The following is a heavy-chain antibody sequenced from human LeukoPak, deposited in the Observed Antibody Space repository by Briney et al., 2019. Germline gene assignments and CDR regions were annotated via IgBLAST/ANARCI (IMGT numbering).Heavy chain of an antibody. D-gene: IGHD3-16*01. CDR1: GFTFSSYW. Sequence: GGSLRLSCAASGFTFSSYWMTWVRQAPGKGLEWVANIKQDGSDKNYVDSVKGRFTISRDNARNSLYLQMNSLRAEDTAVYYCARGGTITWVEDYWGQGTLVTVSS. V-gene: IGHV3-7*05. CDR2: IKQDGSDK. CDR3: ARGGTITWVEDY. J-gene: IGHJ4*02.